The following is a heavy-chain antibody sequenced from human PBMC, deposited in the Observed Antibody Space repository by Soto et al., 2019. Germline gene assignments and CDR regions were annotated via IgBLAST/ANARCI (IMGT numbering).Heavy chain of an antibody. J-gene: IGHJ4*02. V-gene: IGHV4-31*03. Sequence: QVQLQESGPGLVKPSQTLSLTCTVSGGSISSGGYYWSWIRQHPGKGLEWIGYIYYSGSTYYNPSPKCRVTXSXDXXKTQFSLKLSSVTAADTAVYYCATYCSGGSCYLDYWGQGTLVTVSS. CDR3: ATYCSGGSCYLDY. D-gene: IGHD2-15*01. CDR2: IYYSGST. CDR1: GGSISSGGYY.